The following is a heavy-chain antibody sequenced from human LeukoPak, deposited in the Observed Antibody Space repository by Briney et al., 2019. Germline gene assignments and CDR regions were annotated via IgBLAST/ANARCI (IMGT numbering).Heavy chain of an antibody. D-gene: IGHD3-22*01. J-gene: IGHJ4*02. Sequence: ASVKVSCKASGYSFTCYFMHWVRQAPGQGLEWVGWINPKSGGTNYAKKFQGRVTMTRDTSISTAYMELRRLTSDDTAVYYCARAVFRDYYDSSGLLDSWGQGTLVTVS. CDR2: INPKSGGT. CDR1: GYSFTCYF. CDR3: ARAVFRDYYDSSGLLDS. V-gene: IGHV1-2*02.